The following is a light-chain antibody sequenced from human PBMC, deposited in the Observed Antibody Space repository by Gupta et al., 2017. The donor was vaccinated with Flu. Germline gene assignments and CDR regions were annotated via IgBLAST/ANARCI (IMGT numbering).Light chain of an antibody. V-gene: IGLV4-60*03. CDR1: SGHSTYT. Sequence: QPLLPQSSSASASLGSSVKLTCTLSSGHSTYTIAWLQQQPGSATRYLKKFEGSGSYNRGGGPPDFFAGSRSGAACHPTIANLQAEDDDYYYCANSDTNTRVFGGGTKLTVL. CDR2: FEGSGSY. J-gene: IGLJ3*02. CDR3: ANSDTNTRV.